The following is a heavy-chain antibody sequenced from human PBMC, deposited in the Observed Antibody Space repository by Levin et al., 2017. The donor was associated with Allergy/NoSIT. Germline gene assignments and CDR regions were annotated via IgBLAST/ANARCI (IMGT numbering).Heavy chain of an antibody. D-gene: IGHD2-15*01. J-gene: IGHJ4*02. V-gene: IGHV3-21*01. CDR1: GFTFSSYT. Sequence: GESLKISCAASGFTFSSYTMTWVRQAPGKGLEWVSSISTGSNYIYYADSVKGRFTVSRDNAKNSLYLQMNSLRAEDTAVYYCARVTVPGRGYCSGGSCFPLDYWGQGTLVTVSS. CDR2: ISTGSNYI. CDR3: ARVTVPGRGYCSGGSCFPLDY.